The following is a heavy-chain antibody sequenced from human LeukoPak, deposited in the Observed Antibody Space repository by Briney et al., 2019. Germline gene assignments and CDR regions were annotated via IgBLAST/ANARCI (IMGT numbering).Heavy chain of an antibody. J-gene: IGHJ4*02. V-gene: IGHV4-4*02. CDR2: IYHSGST. Sequence: ASETLSLTCAVSGGSISSSNWWSWVRQPPGKGLEWIGEIYHSGSTNYNPSLKSRVTISVDKSKNQFSLKLSSVTAADTAVYYCARACYDILTGYSPSYYFDYWGQGTLVTVSS. D-gene: IGHD3-9*01. CDR1: GGSISSSNW. CDR3: ARACYDILTGYSPSYYFDY.